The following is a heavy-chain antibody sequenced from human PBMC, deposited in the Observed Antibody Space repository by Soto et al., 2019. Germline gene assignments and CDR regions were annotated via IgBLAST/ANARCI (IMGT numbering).Heavy chain of an antibody. V-gene: IGHV4-39*01. J-gene: IGHJ4*02. Sequence: PSETLSLTCTVSGGSVSSSSYYWGWVRQPPGKGLEWIGSVYYSGSTYYNPSLESRVTISVDKSKNQFSLKLMSLSAADTAVYYCGRREGLATISYYFDYWGQGALVNVSS. CDR2: VYYSGST. CDR1: GGSVSSSSYY. D-gene: IGHD3-9*01. CDR3: GRREGLATISYYFDY.